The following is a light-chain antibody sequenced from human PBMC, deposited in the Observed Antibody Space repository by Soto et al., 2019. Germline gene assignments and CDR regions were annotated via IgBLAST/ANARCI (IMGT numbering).Light chain of an antibody. CDR1: SSDVGGYNY. Sequence: QSALTQPASVSGSPGQSITISCTGTSSDVGGYNYVSWYQQHPGKAPKLIIYDVTYRPSGVSNRFSGSKSANTASLTISGLQAEDEADYYCSSHASNRDVLFGGGTKLTVL. CDR3: SSHASNRDVL. CDR2: DVT. J-gene: IGLJ2*01. V-gene: IGLV2-14*03.